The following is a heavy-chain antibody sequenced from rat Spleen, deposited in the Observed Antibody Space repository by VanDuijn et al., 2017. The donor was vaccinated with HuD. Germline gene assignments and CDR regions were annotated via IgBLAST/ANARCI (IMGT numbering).Heavy chain of an antibody. Sequence: EVQLVESGGDLVQPGRSLKLSCAASGFTFSNYGMHWIRQAPTKGLEWVASIVDDGRSAYYRDSVKGRLTISRNNAKSTLYLQMDSLRSEDTATYYCARHSDGGYSPYWYFDFWGPGTMVTVSS. CDR1: GFTFSNYG. V-gene: IGHV5-29*01. D-gene: IGHD1-11*01. CDR3: ARHSDGGYSPYWYFDF. J-gene: IGHJ1*01. CDR2: IVDDGRSA.